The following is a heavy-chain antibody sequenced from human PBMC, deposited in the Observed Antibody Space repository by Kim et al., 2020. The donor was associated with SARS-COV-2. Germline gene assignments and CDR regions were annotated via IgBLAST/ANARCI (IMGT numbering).Heavy chain of an antibody. CDR1: GYTFTSYG. J-gene: IGHJ6*02. Sequence: ASVKVSCKASGYTFTSYGISWVRQAPGQGLEWMGWISAYNGNTNYAQKLQGRVTMTTDTSTSTAYMELRSLRSDDTAVYYCARVPGAHGFWSGYHPGPYGMDVWGQGTTVTVSS. V-gene: IGHV1-18*04. D-gene: IGHD3-3*01. CDR2: ISAYNGNT. CDR3: ARVPGAHGFWSGYHPGPYGMDV.